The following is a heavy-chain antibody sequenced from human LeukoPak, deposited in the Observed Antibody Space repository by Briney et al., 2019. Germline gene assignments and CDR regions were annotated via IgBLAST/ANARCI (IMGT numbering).Heavy chain of an antibody. Sequence: LEASVKVSCKASGYTFTSYDINWVRQATGQGLEWLGWMSASSGNTGYAQKFQGRVSMTRATSITTAYLELSSLTFEDTAVYYCARTPPKGDIDYWGQGTLVTVSS. CDR2: MSASSGNT. CDR3: ARTPPKGDIDY. J-gene: IGHJ4*02. CDR1: GYTFTSYD. D-gene: IGHD2-21*02. V-gene: IGHV1-8*01.